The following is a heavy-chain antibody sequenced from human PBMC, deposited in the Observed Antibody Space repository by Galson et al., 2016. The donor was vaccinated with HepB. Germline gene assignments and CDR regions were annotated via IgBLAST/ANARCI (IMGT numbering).Heavy chain of an antibody. CDR1: GFTFSVYW. Sequence: SLRLSCAASGFTFSVYWMNWLRQPPGKGPEFVGSIKPDGSETYFVGSVKGRFTISRDNAKNSLYLQMNSLTGEDTAVYYCAIGGSFAFDLWGLGTMVTVSS. CDR3: AIGGSFAFDL. D-gene: IGHD5-12*01. CDR2: IKPDGSET. V-gene: IGHV3-7*01. J-gene: IGHJ3*01.